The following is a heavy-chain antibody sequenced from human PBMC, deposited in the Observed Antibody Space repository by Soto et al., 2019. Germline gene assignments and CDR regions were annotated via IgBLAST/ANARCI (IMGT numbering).Heavy chain of an antibody. Sequence: SETLSLTCTVSGGSISSSSYYWGWLRQPPGKELEWIGSIYYSGSTYYNPSLKSRVTITGDTAKNRFSLRLSSVTAADTAVYYCAMDPKYGDLDYWGQGTLVTVSS. CDR1: GGSISSSSYY. CDR2: IYYSGST. CDR3: AMDPKYGDLDY. J-gene: IGHJ4*02. D-gene: IGHD3-10*01. V-gene: IGHV4-39*01.